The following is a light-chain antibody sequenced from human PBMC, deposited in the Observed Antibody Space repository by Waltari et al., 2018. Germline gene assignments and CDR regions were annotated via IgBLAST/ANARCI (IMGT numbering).Light chain of an antibody. V-gene: IGLV2-23*02. CDR3: CSYAGRGTYV. CDR2: EVF. CDR1: TSDLGAFDL. Sequence: QSALTPPASVSGTPGQSITISCPGTTSDLGAFDLVPWYQQHPVDAPNLLIGEVFKRPSYISSRFSGSKSGRTASLTISGLQPEDEGDYYCCSYAGRGTYVFGSGTKVTVL. J-gene: IGLJ1*01.